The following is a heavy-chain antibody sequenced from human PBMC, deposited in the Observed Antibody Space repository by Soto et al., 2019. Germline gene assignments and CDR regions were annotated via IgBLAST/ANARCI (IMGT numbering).Heavy chain of an antibody. CDR2: ISAYNGNT. Sequence: GASVKVSCKASGYTFTIYGISWVRQAPGQGLEWMGWISAYNGNTNYAQKVQGRVTITTDTSTSTAYMELGSMRSDDTAVYYCARDARPHGDYRYWGHGTLVTVFS. D-gene: IGHD4-17*01. V-gene: IGHV1-18*04. CDR1: GYTFTIYG. J-gene: IGHJ4*01. CDR3: ARDARPHGDYRY.